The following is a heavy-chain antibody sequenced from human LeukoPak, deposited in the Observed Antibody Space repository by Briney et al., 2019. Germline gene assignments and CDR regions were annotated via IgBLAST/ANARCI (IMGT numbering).Heavy chain of an antibody. Sequence: SETLSLTCTVSGGSISSYYWSWIRQPPGKGLEWIGYIYYSGSTNYNPSLKSRATISVDTSKNQFSLKLSSVTAADTAVYYCARVVVPAAMGGTDVWGQGTTVTVSS. CDR2: IYYSGST. V-gene: IGHV4-59*01. CDR1: GGSISSYY. D-gene: IGHD2-2*01. J-gene: IGHJ6*02. CDR3: ARVVVPAAMGGTDV.